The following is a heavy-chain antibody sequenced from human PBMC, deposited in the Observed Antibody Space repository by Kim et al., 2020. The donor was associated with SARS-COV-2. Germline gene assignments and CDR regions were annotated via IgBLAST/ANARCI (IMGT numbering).Heavy chain of an antibody. D-gene: IGHD6-13*01. CDR1: GYSFTSYW. CDR2: IDPSDSYT. Sequence: GESLKISCKGSGYSFTSYWISWVRQMPGKGLEWMGRIDPSDSYTNYSPSFQGHVTISADKSISTAYLQWSSLKASDTAMYYCARLAPIAGADLHFDYWGQGTLVTVSS. V-gene: IGHV5-10-1*01. CDR3: ARLAPIAGADLHFDY. J-gene: IGHJ4*02.